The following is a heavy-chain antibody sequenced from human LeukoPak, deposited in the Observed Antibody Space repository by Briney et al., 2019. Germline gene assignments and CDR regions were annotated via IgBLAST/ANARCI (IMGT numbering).Heavy chain of an antibody. J-gene: IGHJ6*03. CDR3: ARGGSTLHSAGGHDIEFYYYYYMDV. D-gene: IGHD3-9*01. CDR1: GDSITSGSYY. Sequence: SETLSLTCTVSGDSITSGSYYWSWIRQPAGKGLEWIGRIFISGGTNYNPSLRSRVTMSLDTSKNQFSLKLYSVTAADTAVYYCARGGSTLHSAGGHDIEFYYYYYMDVWGKGTAVTISS. V-gene: IGHV4-61*02. CDR2: IFISGGT.